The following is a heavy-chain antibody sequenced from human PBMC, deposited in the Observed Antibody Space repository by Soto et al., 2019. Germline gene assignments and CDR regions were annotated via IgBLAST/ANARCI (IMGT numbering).Heavy chain of an antibody. CDR1: GFRFSNYG. CDR2: IVADGTGL. D-gene: IGHD1-1*01. V-gene: IGHV3-33*01. CDR3: ARDDDLPDNGLDH. Sequence: QVQLVESGGGVVQPGRSLRLSCAASGFRFSNYGMHWVRQAPGKGLEWLAVIVADGTGLHYADSVRGRFTISRDNSKTTLYLQLNSLGADDTAIYFCARDDDLPDNGLDHWGQGTLVTVSS. J-gene: IGHJ4*02.